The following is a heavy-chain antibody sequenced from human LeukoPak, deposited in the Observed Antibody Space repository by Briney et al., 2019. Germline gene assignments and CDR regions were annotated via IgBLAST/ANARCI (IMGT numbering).Heavy chain of an antibody. V-gene: IGHV1-8*01. Sequence: ASVKVSCKASGYTFTSYDINWVRQATGQGLEWMGWMNPNSGNTGYAQKFQGRVTITRNTSISTAYMELSSLRSEDTAVYYCARGRAWLPQNDYWGQGTLVTVSS. D-gene: IGHD5-24*01. CDR1: GYTFTSYD. J-gene: IGHJ4*02. CDR2: MNPNSGNT. CDR3: ARGRAWLPQNDY.